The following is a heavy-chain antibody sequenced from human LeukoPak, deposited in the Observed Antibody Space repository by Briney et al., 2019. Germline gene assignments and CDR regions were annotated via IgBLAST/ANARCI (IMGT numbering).Heavy chain of an antibody. Sequence: GGSLRLSCAASGFTFSSYSMNWVRQAPGKGLEWVSSISSSSSYIYYADSVKGRFTISRDNAKNSLYLQMSSLRAEDTAVYYCARDIPSAYCGGDCYSRADDAFDIWGQGTMVTVSS. CDR3: ARDIPSAYCGGDCYSRADDAFDI. CDR1: GFTFSSYS. J-gene: IGHJ3*02. CDR2: ISSSSSYI. D-gene: IGHD2-21*02. V-gene: IGHV3-21*01.